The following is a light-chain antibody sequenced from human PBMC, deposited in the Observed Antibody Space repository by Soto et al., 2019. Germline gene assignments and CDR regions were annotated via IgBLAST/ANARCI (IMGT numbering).Light chain of an antibody. J-gene: IGKJ5*01. CDR2: GAS. CDR3: QQIT. CDR1: QSVRSSY. V-gene: IGKV3-20*01. Sequence: EIVFPQSPGTLSLSTGERATLSCRASQSVRSSYLAWYQQKPGQAPRLLIYGASSRATGIPDRFSGSGSGTDFTLTISRLAPEDFAVSYCQQITFGQGTRLEI.